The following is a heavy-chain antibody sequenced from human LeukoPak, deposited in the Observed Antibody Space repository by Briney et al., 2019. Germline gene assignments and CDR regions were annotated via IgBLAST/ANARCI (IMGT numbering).Heavy chain of an antibody. CDR1: GFTFSHYS. CDR3: ARDVTYSDVSGTSFYFDY. Sequence: GGSLRLSCAAAGFTFSHYSMHWVRQAPGKGLEWLAVTSDDGRNKDSADSVKGRLTISRDNSKNTLYLQLDSLGPEDTAVYYCARDVTYSDVSGTSFYFDYWGQGTLVTVSS. J-gene: IGHJ4*02. CDR2: TSDDGRNK. V-gene: IGHV3-30*04. D-gene: IGHD3-10*01.